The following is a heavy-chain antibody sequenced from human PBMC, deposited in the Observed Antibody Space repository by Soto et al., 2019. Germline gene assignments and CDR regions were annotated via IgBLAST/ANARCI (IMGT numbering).Heavy chain of an antibody. V-gene: IGHV1-3*01. CDR1: GYTFTSYG. CDR2: INAANGDT. CDR3: VRRHVSATGIDWFDP. D-gene: IGHD6-13*01. Sequence: ASVKVSCKASGYTFTSYGIHWVRQAPGQRLEWMGWINAANGDTKYSPKFQGRVTITRDTSASTAYMELSSLRSEDTAVYYCVRRHVSATGIDWFDPWGQGTRVTVPQ. J-gene: IGHJ5*02.